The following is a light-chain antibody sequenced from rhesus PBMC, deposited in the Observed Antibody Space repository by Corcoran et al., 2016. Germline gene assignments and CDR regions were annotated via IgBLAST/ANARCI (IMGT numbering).Light chain of an antibody. J-gene: IGKJ4*01. V-gene: IGKV1-22*01. CDR2: KAS. Sequence: DIQMTQSPSSLSASVGDTVTITCRASQSISSWLDWYQQKPGKAPKLLIYKASNLQSGVPSRCSGSGSGTDFTLPISSLQPEDFATYYCLQYSSSPLTFGGGTKVEIK. CDR1: QSISSW. CDR3: LQYSSSPLT.